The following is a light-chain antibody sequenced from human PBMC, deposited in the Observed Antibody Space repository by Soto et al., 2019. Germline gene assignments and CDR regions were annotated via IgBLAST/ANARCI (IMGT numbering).Light chain of an antibody. CDR1: QSVLYSSNNKNY. CDR3: QQYYSTPLT. V-gene: IGKV4-1*01. Sequence: DIVMTQSPDSLAVSIGERATINCKSSQSVLYSSNNKNYLAWYQQKPGQPPKLLIYWASTRESGVPDRFSGSGSGTDFTLTISSLQAEDVAVYYCQQYYSTPLTFGGGTMVDVK. CDR2: WAS. J-gene: IGKJ4*01.